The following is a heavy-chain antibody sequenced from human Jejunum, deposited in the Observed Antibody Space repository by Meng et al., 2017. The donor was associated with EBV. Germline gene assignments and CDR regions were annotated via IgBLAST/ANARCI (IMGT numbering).Heavy chain of an antibody. V-gene: IGHV3-15*01. D-gene: IGHD1-26*01. CDR3: ATPTQWDLRWYFDL. J-gene: IGHJ2*01. CDR2: IKSSGSGGTI. CDR1: GFTFSDAW. Sequence: LLECGGGFVKAGGSLRLSCAGSGFTFSDAWMCWVRQASGNGLEWVGRIKSSGSGGTIEYAASVKGRFTISRDQSKNTLYLQMNSLKTEDTALYYCATPTQWDLRWYFDLWGRGTLVTVSS.